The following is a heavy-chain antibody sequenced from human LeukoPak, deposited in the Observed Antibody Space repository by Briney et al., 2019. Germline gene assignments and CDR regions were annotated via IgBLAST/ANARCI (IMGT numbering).Heavy chain of an antibody. J-gene: IGHJ4*02. CDR1: GFTFKNYW. D-gene: IGHD3-10*02. CDR2: IKPDGSDS. V-gene: IGHV3-7*01. Sequence: GGSLRLSCEVSGFTFKNYWMSWVRQAPGKGLEWVANIKPDGSDSYYADSVKGRFSLSRDNTKNSMYLQMNSLRAEDTAVYYCARGVRSGLNYFVFADYWGQGALVTVSS. CDR3: ARGVRSGLNYFVFADY.